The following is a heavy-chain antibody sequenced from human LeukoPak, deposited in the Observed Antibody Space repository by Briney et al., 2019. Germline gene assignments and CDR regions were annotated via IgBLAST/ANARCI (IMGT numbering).Heavy chain of an antibody. D-gene: IGHD5-12*01. CDR2: ISSSSSTI. CDR1: GFTFSSYS. J-gene: IGHJ4*02. V-gene: IGHV3-48*01. Sequence: GGSLRLSCAASGFTFSSYSMNWVRQAPGKGLEWVSYISSSSSTIYYADSVKGRFTISRDNAKNSLYLQMNSLRAEDTAVYHCARDDSGYERDFDYWGQGTLVTVSS. CDR3: ARDDSGYERDFDY.